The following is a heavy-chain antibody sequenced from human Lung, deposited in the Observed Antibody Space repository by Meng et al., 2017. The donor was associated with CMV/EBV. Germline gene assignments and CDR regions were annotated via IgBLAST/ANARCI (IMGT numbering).Heavy chain of an antibody. CDR2: ISWNSGNV. CDR3: TRVGLAMDV. D-gene: IGHD3-16*01. CDR1: GFNFDDYS. Sequence: GGSXRLSCAASGFNFDDYSMHWVRQAPGKGLEWVSGISWNSGNVGYGDSVKGRFTISRDNGKNSLYLQMNSLRAEDTALYYCTRVGLAMDVWGQGTTVTV. V-gene: IGHV3-9*01. J-gene: IGHJ6*02.